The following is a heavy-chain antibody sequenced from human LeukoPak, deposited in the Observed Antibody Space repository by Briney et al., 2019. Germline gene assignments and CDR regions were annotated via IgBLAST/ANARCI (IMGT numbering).Heavy chain of an antibody. D-gene: IGHD6-19*01. CDR3: AKVDGYNSGWYDS. CDR2: ISWNSGNI. V-gene: IGHV3-9*01. Sequence: GGSLSLSCEASGFTFDDYGMPWVRQPPGKGLEWVSGISWNSGNIGYADSVKGRFTISRDNAKNSLYLQMDILKPEDTAFYYCAKVDGYNSGWYDSWGQGTLVTVSS. CDR1: GFTFDDYG. J-gene: IGHJ5*01.